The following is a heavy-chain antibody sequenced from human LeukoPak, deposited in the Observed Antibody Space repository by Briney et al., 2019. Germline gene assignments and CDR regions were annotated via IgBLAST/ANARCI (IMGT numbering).Heavy chain of an antibody. CDR1: GGSISSSSYY. CDR2: IYYSGDT. V-gene: IGHV4-39*01. CDR3: ARHGNIVIVPAASKAFDI. D-gene: IGHD2-2*01. Sequence: PSETLSLTCTVSGGSISSSSYYWGWIRQPPGKGLEWISSIYYSGDTYYNPSLKSRVTTSVDTSKSQFSLRLSSVTAADTAVYYCARHGNIVIVPAASKAFDIWGQGTMVTVSS. J-gene: IGHJ3*02.